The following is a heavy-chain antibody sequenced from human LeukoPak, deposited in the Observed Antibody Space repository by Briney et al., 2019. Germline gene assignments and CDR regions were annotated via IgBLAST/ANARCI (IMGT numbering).Heavy chain of an antibody. J-gene: IGHJ5*02. Sequence: GTSVKVSCKASGYTFPGYYMHWVRQAPGQGLEWMGWINPNSGGTNYAQKFQGRVTMTRDTSISTAYMELSRLRSDDTAVYYCARELTMVRGVNNWFDPWGQGTLVTVSS. D-gene: IGHD3-10*01. CDR3: ARELTMVRGVNNWFDP. V-gene: IGHV1-2*02. CDR2: INPNSGGT. CDR1: GYTFPGYY.